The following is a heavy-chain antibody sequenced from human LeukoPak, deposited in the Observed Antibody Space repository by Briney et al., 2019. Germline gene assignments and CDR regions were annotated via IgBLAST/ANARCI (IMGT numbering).Heavy chain of an antibody. D-gene: IGHD2-2*01. CDR3: ARRVEYQLLYWFDP. V-gene: IGHV1-2*02. J-gene: IGHJ5*02. CDR1: GYTFTGYY. CDR2: INPNSGGT. Sequence: ASVKVSCKASGYTFTGYYMHWVRQAPGQGLEWMGWINPNSGGTNYAQKFQGRVTMTRDTSISTAYMELSRLRSDDTAVYYCARRVEYQLLYWFDPWGQGPLVTVSS.